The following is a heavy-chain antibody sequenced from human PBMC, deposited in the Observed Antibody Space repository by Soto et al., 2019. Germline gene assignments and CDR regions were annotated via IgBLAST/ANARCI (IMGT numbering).Heavy chain of an antibody. CDR3: ATEASRGSGSSTRFDY. J-gene: IGHJ4*02. CDR2: IIPIFGTA. CDR1: GGTFSSYA. V-gene: IGHV1-69*01. Sequence: QVQLVQSAAEVKKPGSSVKVSCKASGGTFSSYAISWVRQAPGQGLEWMGGIIPIFGTANYAQKFQGRVTITADESTSTAYMELSSLRSEDTAVYYCATEASRGSGSSTRFDYWGQGTLVTVSS. D-gene: IGHD1-26*01.